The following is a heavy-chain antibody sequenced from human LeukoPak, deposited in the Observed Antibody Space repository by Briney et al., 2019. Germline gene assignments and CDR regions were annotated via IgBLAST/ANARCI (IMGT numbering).Heavy chain of an antibody. D-gene: IGHD5-18*01. CDR3: AREGGSEIQLYP. Sequence: PETLSHTRALSGGSIRSGSTCWAWPRHPPGNGLEWVGLIFNAVTTYYNPSLTRRVTMSEVTSKNQFSLELISVTAADTAVYYCAREGGSEIQLYPWGQGSLVTASS. V-gene: IGHV4-61*01. CDR2: IFNAVTT. CDR1: GGSIRSGSTC. J-gene: IGHJ1*01.